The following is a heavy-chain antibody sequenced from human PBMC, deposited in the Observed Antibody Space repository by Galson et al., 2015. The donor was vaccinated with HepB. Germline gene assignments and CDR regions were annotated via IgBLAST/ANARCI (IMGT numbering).Heavy chain of an antibody. Sequence: SVKVSCKASGYTFTSYAMHWVRQAPGQRLEWMGWINAGNGNTKYSQKFQGRVTITRDTSASTAYMELSSLRSEDTAVYYCARGQKIGAPIAVAHYYYYGMDVWGQGTTVTVSS. V-gene: IGHV1-3*01. CDR3: ARGQKIGAPIAVAHYYYYGMDV. J-gene: IGHJ6*02. D-gene: IGHD6-19*01. CDR1: GYTFTSYA. CDR2: INAGNGNT.